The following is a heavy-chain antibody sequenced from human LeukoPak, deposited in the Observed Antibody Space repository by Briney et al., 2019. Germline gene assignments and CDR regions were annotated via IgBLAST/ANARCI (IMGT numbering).Heavy chain of an antibody. CDR3: AHLVVTIDWRSYFDY. D-gene: IGHD3-9*01. CDR2: IYYNDDK. J-gene: IGHJ4*02. V-gene: IGHV2-5*01. CDR1: DFSLSTPGMG. Sequence: SGPTLVNPTQTLTLTCTFSDFSLSTPGMGVGWIRQPPGKALQWLAFIYYNDDKRYSPSLRSRLPTTRDTSKNQVVLAMTNMDPVDTATYYCAHLVVTIDWRSYFDYWGQGALVTVSS.